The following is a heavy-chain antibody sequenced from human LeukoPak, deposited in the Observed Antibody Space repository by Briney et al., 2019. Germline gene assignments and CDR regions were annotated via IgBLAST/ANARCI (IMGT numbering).Heavy chain of an antibody. CDR2: MNPNSGNT. Sequence: ASVRVSCKASGYTFTSYDINWVRQATGQGLEWMGWMNPNSGNTGYAQKFQGRVTITRNTSISTAYMELSSLRSEDTAVYYCARVRTTVTYYFDYWGQGTLVTVSS. D-gene: IGHD4-17*01. V-gene: IGHV1-8*03. J-gene: IGHJ4*02. CDR1: GYTFTSYD. CDR3: ARVRTTVTYYFDY.